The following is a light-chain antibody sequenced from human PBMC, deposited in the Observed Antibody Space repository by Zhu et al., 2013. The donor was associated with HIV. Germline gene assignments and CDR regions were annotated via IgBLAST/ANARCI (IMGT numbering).Light chain of an antibody. CDR1: SSDVGNNDL. V-gene: IGLV2-23*02. CDR3: CSYAGSSTSVI. CDR2: EVS. Sequence: QSALTQPASVSGSPGQSITISCTGTSSDVGNNDLVSWYHQHPGKAPELIIYEVSKRPSGVSNRFSGSKSGNTASLTISGLQAEDEADYYCCSYAGSSTSVIFGGRTKLTVL. J-gene: IGLJ2*01.